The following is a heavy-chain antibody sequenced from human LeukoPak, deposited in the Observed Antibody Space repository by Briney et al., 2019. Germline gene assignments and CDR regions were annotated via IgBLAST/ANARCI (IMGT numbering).Heavy chain of an antibody. D-gene: IGHD5-24*01. Sequence: GGSLRLSCTASGFTFGDYAMSWVRQAPGKGLEWVGFIRSKAYGGTTEYAASVKGRSTISRDDSKSIAYLQMNSLKTEDTAVYYCTRDLEMYYYYYMDVWGKGTTVTVSS. CDR3: TRDLEMYYYYYMDV. CDR2: IRSKAYGGTT. CDR1: GFTFGDYA. V-gene: IGHV3-49*04. J-gene: IGHJ6*03.